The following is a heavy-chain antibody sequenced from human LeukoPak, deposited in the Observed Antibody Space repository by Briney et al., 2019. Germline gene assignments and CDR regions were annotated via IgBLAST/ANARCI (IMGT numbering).Heavy chain of an antibody. V-gene: IGHV4-59*01. D-gene: IGHD3-3*01. CDR2: IYYSWST. J-gene: IGHJ3*02. CDR3: ASTNRKGITIFGVVTPDAFDI. CDR1: GGSISSYY. Sequence: KSSETLSLTCTVSGGSISSYYWSWIRQPPGKGLEWIGHIYYSWSTNYSPSLKSRVTISVDTSKNQFSLKLSSVTAADTAVYYCASTNRKGITIFGVVTPDAFDIWGQGTMVTVSS.